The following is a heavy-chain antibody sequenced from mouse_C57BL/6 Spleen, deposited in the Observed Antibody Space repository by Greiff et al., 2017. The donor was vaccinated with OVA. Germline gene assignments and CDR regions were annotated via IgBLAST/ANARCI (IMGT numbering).Heavy chain of an antibody. Sequence: QVHVKQSGAELVKPGASVKISCKASGYAFSSYWMNCVKQRPGQGLEWIGQIYPGDGDTNYNAKFQGKATLTADKSSLTAYLQLSSLTSEDSAVYISARREIYYCYFDDWGKGTTVTVSS. CDR3: ARREIYYCYFDD. V-gene: IGHV1-80*01. CDR2: IYPGDGDT. CDR1: GYAFSSYW. J-gene: IGHJ1*03.